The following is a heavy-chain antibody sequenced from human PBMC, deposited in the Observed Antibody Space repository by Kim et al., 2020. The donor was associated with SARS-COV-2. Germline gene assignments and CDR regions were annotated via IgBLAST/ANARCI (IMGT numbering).Heavy chain of an antibody. CDR2: IYYSGST. V-gene: IGHV4-59*01. D-gene: IGHD2-15*01. Sequence: SETLSLTCTVSGGSISSYYWSWIRQPPGKGLEWIGYIYYSGSTNYNPSLKSRVTISVDTSKNQFSLKLSSVTAADTAVYYCARDPATVGSNWYFDLWGRG. CDR1: GGSISSYY. CDR3: ARDPATVGSNWYFDL. J-gene: IGHJ2*01.